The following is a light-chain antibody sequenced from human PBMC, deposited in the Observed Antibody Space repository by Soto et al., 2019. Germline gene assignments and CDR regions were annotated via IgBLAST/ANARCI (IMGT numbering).Light chain of an antibody. V-gene: IGLV2-14*01. CDR2: EVS. CDR1: SSDVGGYNY. J-gene: IGLJ1*01. Sequence: ALTQPASVSGSPGQSITISCTGTSSDVGGYNYVSWYQQHPGKAPKLMIYEVSNRPSGVSNRFSGPKSGNTASLTISGLQAEDEADYYCSSYTSSSTNYVFGTGTKVTVL. CDR3: SSYTSSSTNYV.